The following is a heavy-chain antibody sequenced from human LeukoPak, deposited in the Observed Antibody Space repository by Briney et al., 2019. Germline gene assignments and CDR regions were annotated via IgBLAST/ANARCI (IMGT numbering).Heavy chain of an antibody. CDR2: ISTI. J-gene: IGHJ4*02. V-gene: IGHV3-69-1*01. CDR1: GFTFINYS. CDR3: ACLRGPSDY. D-gene: IGHD4-17*01. Sequence: PGGSLRLSCTASGFTFINYSMNWVRQAPGKGLEWVSSISTIYYADSVRGRFTISRDNTKNSLYLQMDSLTADDTAVYFCACLRGPSDYWGQGTLVTVSS.